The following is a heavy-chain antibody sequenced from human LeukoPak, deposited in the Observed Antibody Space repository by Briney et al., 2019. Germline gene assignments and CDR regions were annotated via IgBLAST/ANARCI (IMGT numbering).Heavy chain of an antibody. CDR1: GYTFTNYD. CDR3: ARGARMRH. J-gene: IGHJ4*02. V-gene: IGHV1-8*03. CDR2: MNPNSGNT. Sequence: ASVKVSCKTSGYTFTNYDITWVRQATGQGLEWVGWMNPNSGNTAYAQKFQGRVTITRITSISTVYMELSSLTSEDSAVYYCARGARMRHWGQGTLVTVSS.